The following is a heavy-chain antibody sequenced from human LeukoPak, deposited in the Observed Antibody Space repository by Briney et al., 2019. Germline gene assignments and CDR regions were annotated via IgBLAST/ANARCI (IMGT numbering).Heavy chain of an antibody. D-gene: IGHD3-22*01. V-gene: IGHV4-39*01. CDR3: ARQGLWYDSSGYSPFDY. CDR2: INHSGST. J-gene: IGHJ4*02. Sequence: GSGPTLVNPTQTLTLTCTFSGFSLSTSGVGVGWIRQPPGKGLEWIGEINHSGSTNYNPSLKSRVTISVDTSKNQFSLKLSSVTAADTAVYYCARQGLWYDSSGYSPFDYWGQGTLVTVSS. CDR1: GFSLSTSGVG.